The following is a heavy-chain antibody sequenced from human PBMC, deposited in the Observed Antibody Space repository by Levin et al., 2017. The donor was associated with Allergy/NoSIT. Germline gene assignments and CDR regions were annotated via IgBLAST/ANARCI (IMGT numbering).Heavy chain of an antibody. CDR3: ARGNSSNWDYYFYALDV. CDR1: GGSFSTYA. V-gene: IGHV1-69*13. CDR2: LIPLFGAS. J-gene: IGHJ6*02. D-gene: IGHD6-13*01. Sequence: GASVKVSCKASGGSFSTYAISWVRQAPGQGLEWMGGLIPLFGASSYAQKFQGRVTITADESTSTAYMELNSLRSDDPAGYFCARGNSSNWDYYFYALDVWGPGTTVTVSS.